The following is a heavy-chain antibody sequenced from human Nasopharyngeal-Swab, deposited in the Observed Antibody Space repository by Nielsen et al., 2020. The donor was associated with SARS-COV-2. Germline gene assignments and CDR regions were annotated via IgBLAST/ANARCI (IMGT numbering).Heavy chain of an antibody. V-gene: IGHV4-59*12. CDR3: ARGEGITGTTPGAFDI. CDR2: MYSSGRT. Sequence: WIRQPPGKGLESIGHMYSSGRTNYNPSLKSRVTISVDTSKNQFSLKLSSVTAADTAVYYCARGEGITGTTPGAFDIWGQGTMVTVSS. D-gene: IGHD1-7*01. J-gene: IGHJ3*02.